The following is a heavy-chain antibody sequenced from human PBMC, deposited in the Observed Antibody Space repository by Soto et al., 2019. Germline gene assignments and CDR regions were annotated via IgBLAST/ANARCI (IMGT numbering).Heavy chain of an antibody. CDR3: ARVVEHFWSGFLSGMDV. Sequence: GGSLRLSCAASGFTFSSYAMHWVRQAPGKGLEWVAVVSYDGSNKYYADSVKGRFTISRDNSKNTLYLQMNSLRAEDTAVYYCARVVEHFWSGFLSGMDVWGQGTTVTVSS. CDR1: GFTFSSYA. D-gene: IGHD3-3*02. V-gene: IGHV3-30-3*01. CDR2: VSYDGSNK. J-gene: IGHJ6*02.